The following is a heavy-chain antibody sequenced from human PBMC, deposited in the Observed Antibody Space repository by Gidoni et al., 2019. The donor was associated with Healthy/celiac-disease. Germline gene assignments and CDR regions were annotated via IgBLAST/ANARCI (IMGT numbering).Heavy chain of an antibody. CDR3: ASTRIAAADYYYYYGMDV. CDR1: GFTFSSDA. V-gene: IGHV3-30-3*01. CDR2: ISYDGSNK. J-gene: IGHJ6*02. Sequence: QVQLVESGGGVVQPGRSLRLSCAASGFTFSSDAMHWVRQAPGKVLDGVAVISYDGSNKYYAYSVKGRFTISRDNSKNTLYLQMNSLRAEDTAVYYCASTRIAAADYYYYYGMDVWGQGTTVTVSS. D-gene: IGHD6-13*01.